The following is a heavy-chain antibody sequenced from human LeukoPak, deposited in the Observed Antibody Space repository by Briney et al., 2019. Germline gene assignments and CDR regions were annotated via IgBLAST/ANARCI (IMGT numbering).Heavy chain of an antibody. J-gene: IGHJ6*03. CDR3: ARPQYGYHYYYMDV. V-gene: IGHV4-39*01. Sequence: SETLSLTCAVSGGSISSNSYYWGWIRQPPGKGLEWIGSIYYSGSTFYNPSLKSRVTMSVDTSKNQFSLKLTSVTAADTAVYFCARPQYGYHYYYMDVWGQGTTVIISS. CDR1: GGSISSNSYY. CDR2: IYYSGST. D-gene: IGHD2-2*01.